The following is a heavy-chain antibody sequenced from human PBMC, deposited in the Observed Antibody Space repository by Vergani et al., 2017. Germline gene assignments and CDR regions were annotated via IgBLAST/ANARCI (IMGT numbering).Heavy chain of an antibody. V-gene: IGHV3-9*01. CDR2: ISWNSGSI. CDR1: GFTFDDYA. Sequence: EVQLVESGGGLVQPGGSLRLSCAASGFTFDDYAMHWVRQAPGKGLEWVLGISWNSGSIGYADPVKGRFTISRDNAKNSLYLQMNSLRTEDTALYYCALGGYDSSFDYWGQGTLVTVSS. D-gene: IGHD3-22*01. J-gene: IGHJ4*02. CDR3: ALGGYDSSFDY.